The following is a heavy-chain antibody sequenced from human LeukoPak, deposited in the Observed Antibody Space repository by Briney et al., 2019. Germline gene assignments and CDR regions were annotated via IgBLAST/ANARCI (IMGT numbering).Heavy chain of an antibody. D-gene: IGHD2-2*01. J-gene: IGHJ4*02. V-gene: IGHV3-11*06. CDR1: GFTFGDYA. CDR2: INTDSSDI. Sequence: GGSLRLSCTASGFTFGDYAMSWVRQAPGKGLEWVSYINTDSSDIHYADSVKGRYTISRDNARNTLYLQLRSLRAEDSAVYYCARDTFQPGLIDSWGQGTLVTVSS. CDR3: ARDTFQPGLIDS.